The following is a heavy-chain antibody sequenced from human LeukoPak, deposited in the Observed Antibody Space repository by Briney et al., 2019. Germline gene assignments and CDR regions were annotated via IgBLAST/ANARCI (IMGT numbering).Heavy chain of an antibody. CDR1: GFVVSNNY. CDR2: IYSDGDT. CDR3: AILPGY. J-gene: IGHJ4*02. V-gene: IGHV3-66*02. Sequence: GGSLRLSCVASGFVVSNNYMSWVRQAPGKGLKWVSVIYSDGDTHYADSVKGRFIISRGNSKNTLYLQMNSLRLDDTGVYYCAILPGYWGQGTLVTASS.